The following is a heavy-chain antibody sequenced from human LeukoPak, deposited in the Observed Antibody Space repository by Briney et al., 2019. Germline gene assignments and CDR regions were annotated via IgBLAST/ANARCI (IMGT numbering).Heavy chain of an antibody. CDR1: GGSISSGVYY. J-gene: IGHJ5*02. Sequence: SETLPLTCTVSGGSISSGVYYWSWIRQHPGKGLEWIGYIYYSGSTYYNPSLKSRVTISVDTSKNQFSLKLSSVTAADTAVYYCARTRRITMVRGGILFDPWGQGTLVTVSS. D-gene: IGHD3-10*01. CDR3: ARTRRITMVRGGILFDP. CDR2: IYYSGST. V-gene: IGHV4-31*03.